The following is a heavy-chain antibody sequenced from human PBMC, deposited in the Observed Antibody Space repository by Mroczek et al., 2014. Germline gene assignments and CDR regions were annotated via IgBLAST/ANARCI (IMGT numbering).Heavy chain of an antibody. CDR2: INHSGST. CDR1: GGSFSGYY. D-gene: IGHD3-22*01. Sequence: QVQLQQWGAGLLKPSETLSLTCAVYGGSFSGYYWSWIRQPPGKGLEWIGEINHSGSTNYNPSLKSRVTISVDTSKNQFSLKLSSVTAADTAVYYCASLSEDPNYDSSSRYGMDVWGQGTTVTVSS. CDR3: ASLSEDPNYDSSSRYGMDV. V-gene: IGHV4-34*01. J-gene: IGHJ6*02.